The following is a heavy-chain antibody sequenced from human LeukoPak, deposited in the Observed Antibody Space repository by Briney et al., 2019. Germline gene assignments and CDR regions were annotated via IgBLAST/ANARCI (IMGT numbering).Heavy chain of an antibody. CDR1: GFTFSSYW. CDR2: IKQDGSEK. CDR3: ARAGYFDWLLYGYFDY. Sequence: GGSLRLSCAASGFTFSSYWMSWVRQAPGKGLEWVANIKQDGSEKYYADSVKGRFTISRDNAKNSLYLQMNSLRAEDTAVYYCARAGYFDWLLYGYFDYWGQGTLVTVSS. D-gene: IGHD3-9*01. J-gene: IGHJ4*02. V-gene: IGHV3-7*01.